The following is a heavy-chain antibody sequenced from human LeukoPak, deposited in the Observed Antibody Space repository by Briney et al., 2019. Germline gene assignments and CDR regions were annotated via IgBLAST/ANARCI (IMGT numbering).Heavy chain of an antibody. Sequence: GGSLRLSCAASGFTVSSNYMSWVRQAPGKGLEWVSVIYSGGSTYYADSVKGRFTISRDNSKNTLYLQMNSLGAEDTAVYYCARGTTVTPSLDWGQGTLVTVSS. J-gene: IGHJ4*02. CDR2: IYSGGST. D-gene: IGHD4-17*01. CDR3: ARGTTVTPSLD. CDR1: GFTVSSNY. V-gene: IGHV3-53*01.